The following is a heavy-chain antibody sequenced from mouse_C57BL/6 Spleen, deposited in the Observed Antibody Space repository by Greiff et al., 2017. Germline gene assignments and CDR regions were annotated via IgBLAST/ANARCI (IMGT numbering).Heavy chain of an antibody. CDR2: ISDGGSYT. J-gene: IGHJ3*01. Sequence: EVKLMESGAGLVKPGGSLKLSCAASGFTFSSYAMSWVRQTPEKRLEWVATISDGGSYTYYTDNVKGRFTISRDNAKNNLYLQMSHLKSEDTAMYYCGRGYDGLAYWGQGTLVTVSA. CDR1: GFTFSSYA. D-gene: IGHD2-3*01. CDR3: GRGYDGLAY. V-gene: IGHV5-4*03.